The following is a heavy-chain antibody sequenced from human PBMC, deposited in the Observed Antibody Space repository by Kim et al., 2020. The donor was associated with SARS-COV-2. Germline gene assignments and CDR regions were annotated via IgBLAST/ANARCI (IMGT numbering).Heavy chain of an antibody. D-gene: IGHD3-22*01. CDR3: ARNYYDSSGFYYFDY. J-gene: IGHJ4*02. Sequence: ADSGNGRLTISRDKSKNTLYLQMNSRRAEDTAVNFCARNYYDSSGFYYFDYWGQGTLVTVSS. V-gene: IGHV3-30*07.